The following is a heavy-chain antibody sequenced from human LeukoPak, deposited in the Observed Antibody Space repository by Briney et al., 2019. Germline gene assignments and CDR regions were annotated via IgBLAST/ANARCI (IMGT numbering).Heavy chain of an antibody. CDR2: ISSSSSYI. CDR3: ARAPSSSALNDY. J-gene: IGHJ4*02. CDR1: GFTFSSYS. D-gene: IGHD6-6*01. V-gene: IGHV3-21*01. Sequence: GGSLRLSCAASGFTFSSYSMNWVRQAPGKGLEWVSSISSSSSYIYYADSVKGRFTISRDNAKNSLYLQMNSLRAEYTAVYYCARAPSSSALNDYWGQGTLVTVSS.